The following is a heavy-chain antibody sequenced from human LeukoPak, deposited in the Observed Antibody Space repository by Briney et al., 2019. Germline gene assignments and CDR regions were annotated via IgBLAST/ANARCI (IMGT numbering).Heavy chain of an antibody. D-gene: IGHD5-12*01. CDR2: FDPEDGET. V-gene: IGHV1-24*01. CDR3: ATERGYSGSADY. J-gene: IGHJ4*02. Sequence: MGGFDPEDGETIYAQKFQGRVTMTEDTSTDTAYMELSSLRSEDTAVYYCATERGYSGSADYWGQGTLVTVSS.